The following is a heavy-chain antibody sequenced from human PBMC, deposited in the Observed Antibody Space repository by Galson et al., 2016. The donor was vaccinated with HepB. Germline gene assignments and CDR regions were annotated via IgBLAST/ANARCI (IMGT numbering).Heavy chain of an antibody. Sequence: LRLSCAASGFMFSVYGMHWVRQAPGKGLEWVAAISSDGSKKFYADSVKGRSTISRDNAKSTLSLQVDTLGGDDTAVYYCAKDRGSSVASVALFDYWGQGSLVAVSS. J-gene: IGHJ4*02. CDR1: GFMFSVYG. CDR2: ISSDGSKK. V-gene: IGHV3-30*18. CDR3: AKDRGSSVASVALFDY. D-gene: IGHD3-10*01.